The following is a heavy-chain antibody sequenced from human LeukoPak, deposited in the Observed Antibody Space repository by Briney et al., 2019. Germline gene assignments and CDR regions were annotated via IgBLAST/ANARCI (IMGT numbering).Heavy chain of an antibody. Sequence: KTSETLSLTCTVSGYSISSGYYWGWIRQPPGKGLEWIASIYHSGSIYHNPSLKSRVTISVDTSKNQFSLKVRSVTAADTAVYYCARDRNLYTSILTFDYWGQGTLVTVSS. CDR2: IYHSGSI. CDR3: ARDRNLYTSILTFDY. J-gene: IGHJ4*02. D-gene: IGHD1-14*01. V-gene: IGHV4-38-2*02. CDR1: GYSISSGYY.